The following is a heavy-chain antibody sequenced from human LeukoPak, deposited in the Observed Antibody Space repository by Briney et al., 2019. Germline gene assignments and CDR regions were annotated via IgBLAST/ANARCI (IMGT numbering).Heavy chain of an antibody. CDR3: ARDHQLRSNYYYYYVDV. J-gene: IGHJ6*03. CDR2: IYTSRST. CDR1: GGSISSYY. V-gene: IGHV4-4*07. Sequence: SETLSLTCTVSGGSISSYYWSWIRQPAGKGLEWIGRIYTSRSTNYNPSLKSRVTMSVDTSKNQFSLKLSSVTAADTAVYYCARDHQLRSNYYYYYVDVWGKGTTVTVSS. D-gene: IGHD2-2*01.